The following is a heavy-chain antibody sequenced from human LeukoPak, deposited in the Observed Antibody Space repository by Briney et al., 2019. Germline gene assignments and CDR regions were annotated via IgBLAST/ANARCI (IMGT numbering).Heavy chain of an antibody. V-gene: IGHV3-48*01. CDR3: AGQKYSTSSGLDTFDI. D-gene: IGHD6-6*01. J-gene: IGHJ3*02. CDR2: ISTTSSTI. CDR1: GFTFSSDS. Sequence: LTGGSLRLSCAASGFTFSSDSMNWVRQAPGNGLEWISYISTTSSTIYYADSVKGRFTISRDNAKNSLYLQMNSLRAEDTAVYFCAGQKYSTSSGLDTFDIWGQGTMVTVSS.